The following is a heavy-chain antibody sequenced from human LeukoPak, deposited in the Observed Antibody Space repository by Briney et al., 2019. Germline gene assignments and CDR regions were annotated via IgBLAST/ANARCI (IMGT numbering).Heavy chain of an antibody. J-gene: IGHJ4*02. CDR1: GGSFIGYY. Sequence: SETLSLTCAVYGGSFIGYYWSWIRQPPGKGLEWIGEINHSGSTNYNPSLKSRVTISVDTSKNQFSLKLSSVTAADTAVYYCARGARITSFGVAIPPRYYFDYRGQGTLVTVSS. V-gene: IGHV4-34*01. CDR3: ARGARITSFGVAIPPRYYFDY. D-gene: IGHD3-3*01. CDR2: INHSGST.